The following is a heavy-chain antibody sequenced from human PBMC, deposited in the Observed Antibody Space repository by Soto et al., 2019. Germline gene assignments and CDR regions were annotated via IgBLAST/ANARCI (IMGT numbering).Heavy chain of an antibody. CDR1: GFTFSSYA. CDR3: AKAHPGIAAAGKGGNDY. D-gene: IGHD6-13*01. Sequence: GGSLRLSCAAPGFTFSSYAMSWVRQAPGKGLEWVSAISGSGGSTYYADSVKGRFTISRDNSKNTLYLQMNSLRAEDTAVYYFAKAHPGIAAAGKGGNDYWGQGTLVTVSS. CDR2: ISGSGGST. J-gene: IGHJ4*02. V-gene: IGHV3-23*01.